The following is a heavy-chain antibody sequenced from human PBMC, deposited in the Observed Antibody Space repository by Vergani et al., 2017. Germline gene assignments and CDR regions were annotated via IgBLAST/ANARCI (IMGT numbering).Heavy chain of an antibody. Sequence: QVQLVESGGGLVQPGRSLRLSCAASGFTFSSYAMHWVRQAPGKGLEWVAVISYDGSNKYYADSVKGRFTISRDNSKNTLYLQMNSLRAEDTAVYYCARDPRGDRGGSSWYFDYWGQGTLVTVSS. D-gene: IGHD6-13*01. V-gene: IGHV3-30-3*01. CDR2: ISYDGSNK. CDR3: ARDPRGDRGGSSWYFDY. CDR1: GFTFSSYA. J-gene: IGHJ4*02.